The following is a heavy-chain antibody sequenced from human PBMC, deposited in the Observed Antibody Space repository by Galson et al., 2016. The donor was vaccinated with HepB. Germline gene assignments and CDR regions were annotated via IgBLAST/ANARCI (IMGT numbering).Heavy chain of an antibody. J-gene: IGHJ4*02. CDR3: AKVRRNTHYLDY. V-gene: IGHV3-9*01. Sequence: SLRLSCAVSGFNFKEYAMHWVRQAPGKGLEWVSGISWNRATIGYADSVRGRFTISRDNANNSLYLQMHSLRADDTALYFCAKVRRNTHYLDYWSQGTLVTVAS. CDR2: ISWNRATI. CDR1: GFNFKEYA. D-gene: IGHD3-16*02.